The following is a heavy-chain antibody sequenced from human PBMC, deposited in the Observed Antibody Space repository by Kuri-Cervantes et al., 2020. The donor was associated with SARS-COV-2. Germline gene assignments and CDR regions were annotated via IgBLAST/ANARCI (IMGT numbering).Heavy chain of an antibody. D-gene: IGHD2-2*01. CDR3: ARDILVLGHNWFDP. V-gene: IGHV3-7*01. Sequence: GESLKISCAASGFTFSTYWMSWVRQAPGKGLEWVANIKQDGSEKYYVDSVKGRFTIPRDNAKNSLYLQMNSLRAEDTAVYYCARDILVLGHNWFDPWGQGTLVTVSS. CDR2: IKQDGSEK. J-gene: IGHJ5*02. CDR1: GFTFSTYW.